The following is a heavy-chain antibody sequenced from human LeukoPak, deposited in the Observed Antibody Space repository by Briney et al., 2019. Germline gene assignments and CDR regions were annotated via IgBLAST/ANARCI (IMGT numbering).Heavy chain of an antibody. CDR1: GFTFSSYS. Sequence: GGSLRLSCAASGFTFSSYSMNWVRQAPGKGLEWVSSISSSSSYIYYADSVKGRFTISRDNAKNSLYLQMNSLRAEDTAVYYCARHPRVDTSCYFFYIGGQGPMITVSS. D-gene: IGHD5-18*01. J-gene: IGHJ3*02. CDR2: ISSSSSYI. V-gene: IGHV3-21*04. CDR3: ARHPRVDTSCYFFYI.